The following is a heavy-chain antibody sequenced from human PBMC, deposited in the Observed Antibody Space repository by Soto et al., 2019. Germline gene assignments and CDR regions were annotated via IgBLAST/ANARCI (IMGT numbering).Heavy chain of an antibody. J-gene: IGHJ4*02. D-gene: IGHD6-13*01. Sequence: ASVKVSCKASGYTFTSYGISWVRQAPGQGLEWMGWINPNSGGTNYAQKFQGRVTMTRDTSISTACMELSRLRSDDTAVYYCARVRVAAAGRGNFDYWGQGTLVTVSS. V-gene: IGHV1-2*02. CDR3: ARVRVAAAGRGNFDY. CDR2: INPNSGGT. CDR1: GYTFTSYG.